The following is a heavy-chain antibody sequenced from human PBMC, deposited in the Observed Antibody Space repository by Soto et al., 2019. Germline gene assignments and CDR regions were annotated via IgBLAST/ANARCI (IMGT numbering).Heavy chain of an antibody. CDR2: ITTTGSTI. J-gene: IGHJ5*02. V-gene: IGHV3-48*03. Sequence: GSLRLSCAASGFPFSNYEMNWVRQAPGKGLEWVSYITTTGSTIYYADSVKGRFTISRDNAKNSLYLQMYSLRAEDTAVYYCARMWGGYSGYNYGADSWGQGTLVTVSS. D-gene: IGHD5-18*01. CDR1: GFPFSNYE. CDR3: ARMWGGYSGYNYGADS.